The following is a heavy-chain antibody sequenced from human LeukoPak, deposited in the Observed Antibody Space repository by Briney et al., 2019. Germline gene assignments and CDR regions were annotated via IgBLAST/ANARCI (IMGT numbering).Heavy chain of an antibody. Sequence: GGSLRLSCAASGFTFSSYAMSWVRQAPGKGLGGGSAISGSGGSTYYAGSVKGRFTISRDNSKNTLYLQMNSLRAEDTAVYYCASSKPVLRFLEWSYFDYWGQGTLATVSS. CDR3: ASSKPVLRFLEWSYFDY. V-gene: IGHV3-23*01. J-gene: IGHJ4*02. CDR2: ISGSGGST. D-gene: IGHD3-3*01. CDR1: GFTFSSYA.